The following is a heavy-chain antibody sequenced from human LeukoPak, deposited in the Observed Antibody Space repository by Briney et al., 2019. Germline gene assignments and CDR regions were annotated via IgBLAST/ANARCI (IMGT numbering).Heavy chain of an antibody. CDR1: GFTFDDYG. D-gene: IGHD3-22*01. J-gene: IGHJ3*02. CDR2: INWNGGST. CDR3: ARYDSSGYYPLDAFDI. V-gene: IGHV3-20*04. Sequence: GGSLRLSCAASGFTFDDYGMSWVRQAPGKGLEWVSGINWNGGSTGYADSVKGRFTISRDNSKNTLYLQMNSLRAEDTAVYYCARYDSSGYYPLDAFDIWGQGTTVTVSS.